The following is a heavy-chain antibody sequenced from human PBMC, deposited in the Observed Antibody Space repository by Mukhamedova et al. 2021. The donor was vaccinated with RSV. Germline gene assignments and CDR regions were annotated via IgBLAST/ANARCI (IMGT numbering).Heavy chain of an antibody. J-gene: IGHJ3*02. V-gene: IGHV3-7*04. D-gene: IGHD3-3*01. CDR2: QDGSEK. Sequence: QDGSEKYYVDSVKGRFTISRDNAKNSLYLQMNSLRAEDTAVYYCARVYYDFWSGYALHAFDIWGQGIMVTVSS. CDR3: ARVYYDFWSGYALHAFDI.